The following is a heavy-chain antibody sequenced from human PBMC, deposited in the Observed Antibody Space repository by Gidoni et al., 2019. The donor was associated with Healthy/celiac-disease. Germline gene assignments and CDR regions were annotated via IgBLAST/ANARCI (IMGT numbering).Heavy chain of an antibody. J-gene: IGHJ4*02. CDR1: GFTFSDYY. V-gene: IGHV3-11*06. D-gene: IGHD2-8*01. CDR3: ARDSVLFGLQLHY. CDR2: ISSSSSYT. Sequence: QVQLVEYGGGLVKPGGSLRLSCAASGFTFSDYYMSWIRQAPGKGLEWFSYISSSSSYTNYADSVKGRFTISRDNAKNSLYLQMNSLRAEDTAVYYCARDSVLFGLQLHYWGQGTLVTVSS.